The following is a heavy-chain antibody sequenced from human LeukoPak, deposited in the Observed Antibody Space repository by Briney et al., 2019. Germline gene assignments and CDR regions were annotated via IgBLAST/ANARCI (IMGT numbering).Heavy chain of an antibody. CDR1: GFTFSSYT. Sequence: QPGGSLRLSCAASGFTFSSYTMHWVRQAPGKGLEWVAFVSHEGSSKFYAESVKGRFGISRDNSKSTTYLQMNSLRAEDTAVYYCASSAPSDIWGRGTMVTVSS. J-gene: IGHJ3*02. CDR2: VSHEGSSK. CDR3: ASSAPSDI. V-gene: IGHV3-30*09.